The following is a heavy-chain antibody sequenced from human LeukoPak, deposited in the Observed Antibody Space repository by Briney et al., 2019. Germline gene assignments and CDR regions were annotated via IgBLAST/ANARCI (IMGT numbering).Heavy chain of an antibody. CDR2: MNPNSGNT. CDR1: GYTFTSYD. CDR3: ARVVSHYYGSGTLYYYDSSGYTYYFDY. J-gene: IGHJ4*02. D-gene: IGHD3-22*01. Sequence: GASVKVSCKASGYTFTSYDINWVRQATGQGLEWMGWMNPNSGNTGYAQKFQGRVTMTRNTSISTAYMELSSLRSEDTAVYYCARVVSHYYGSGTLYYYDSSGYTYYFDYWGQGTLVTVSS. V-gene: IGHV1-8*01.